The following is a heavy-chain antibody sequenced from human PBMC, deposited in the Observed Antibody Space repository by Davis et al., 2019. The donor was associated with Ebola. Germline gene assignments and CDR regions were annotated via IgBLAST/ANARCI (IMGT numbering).Heavy chain of an antibody. CDR3: ARGGGIAAANLDY. D-gene: IGHD6-13*01. V-gene: IGHV1-18*01. CDR2: ISAYSGST. J-gene: IGHJ4*02. CDR1: GYTFSSYG. Sequence: ASVKVSCKASGYTFSSYGISWVRQAPGQGLEWMGWISAYSGSTKYELKLQGRVTMTRDTSTSTVYMELSSLRSEDTAVYYCARGGGIAAANLDYWGQGTLVTVSS.